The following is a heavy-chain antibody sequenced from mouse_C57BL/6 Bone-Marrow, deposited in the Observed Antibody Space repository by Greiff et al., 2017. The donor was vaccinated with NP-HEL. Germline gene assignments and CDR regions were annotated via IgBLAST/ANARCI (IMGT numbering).Heavy chain of an antibody. D-gene: IGHD1-1*01. CDR3: TRSLYYYGSFDY. CDR2: IYPGNSDT. J-gene: IGHJ2*01. Sequence: VHVKQSGTVLARPGASVKMSCKTSGYTFTSYWMHWVKQRPGQGLEWIGAIYPGNSDTSYNQKFKGKAKLTAVTSASTAYMELSSLTNEDSAVYYCTRSLYYYGSFDYWGQGTTLTVSS. V-gene: IGHV1-5*01. CDR1: GYTFTSYW.